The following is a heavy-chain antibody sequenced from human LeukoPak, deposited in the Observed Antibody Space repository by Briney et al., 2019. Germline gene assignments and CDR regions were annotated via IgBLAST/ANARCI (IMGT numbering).Heavy chain of an antibody. V-gene: IGHV7-4-1*02. CDR3: AREMYYDFWSGQYNWFDP. J-gene: IGHJ5*02. CDR1: GYTFTSYA. D-gene: IGHD3-3*01. CDR2: INTNTGNP. Sequence: ASVTVSCKASGYTFTSYAMNWVRQAPGQGLEWMGWINTNTGNPTYAQGFTGRFVFSLDTSVSTAYLQISSLRAEDTAVYYCAREMYYDFWSGQYNWFDPWGQGTLVTVSS.